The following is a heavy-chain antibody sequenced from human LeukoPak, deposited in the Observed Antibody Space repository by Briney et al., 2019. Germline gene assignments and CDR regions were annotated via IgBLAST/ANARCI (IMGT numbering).Heavy chain of an antibody. CDR2: IYHSGST. V-gene: IGHV4-38-2*01. CDR1: GYSISIGYF. CDR3: TGKYYYDSSGYYYVDY. Sequence: SETLSLTCAVSGYSISIGYFWGWIRQSPGKGLEWIGSIYHSGSTYYNPSLKSRVTISVDTSKNQFSLKLSSVTAADTAVYYCTGKYYYDSSGYYYVDYWGQGTLVTVSS. J-gene: IGHJ4*02. D-gene: IGHD3-22*01.